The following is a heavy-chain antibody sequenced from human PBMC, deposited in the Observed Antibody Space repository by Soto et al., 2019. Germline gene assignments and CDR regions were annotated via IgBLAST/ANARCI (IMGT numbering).Heavy chain of an antibody. V-gene: IGHV3-21*01. CDR2: ISTTSIYK. CDR1: GFTFSSYA. Sequence: DVQLVESGGGLVRPGGSLRLSCAASGFTFSSYAINCFRQAPGKGLEWGSSISTTSIYKYYADSVKGRFTISRDNTKTSLYLKMNSLSAGDTAVYYCARDSGAYWYIDLWGRGTLVTVSS. CDR3: ARDSGAYWYIDL. J-gene: IGHJ2*01.